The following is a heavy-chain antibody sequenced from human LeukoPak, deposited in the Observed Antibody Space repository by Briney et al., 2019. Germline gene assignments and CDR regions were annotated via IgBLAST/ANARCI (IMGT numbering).Heavy chain of an antibody. Sequence: GGSLRLSCVASGFLFNNYEMNWVRQTPGKGLGWVSYISSSAGTILYADSVKGRFTISRDNAKNSLYLQMDSLRVEDTGVYYCSRLYYGDPWGQGALVTVSS. V-gene: IGHV3-48*03. CDR1: GFLFNNYE. D-gene: IGHD3-16*01. J-gene: IGHJ5*02. CDR3: SRLYYGDP. CDR2: ISSSAGTI.